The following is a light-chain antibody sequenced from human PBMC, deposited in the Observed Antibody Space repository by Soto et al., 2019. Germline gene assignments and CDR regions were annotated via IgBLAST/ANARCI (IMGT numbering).Light chain of an antibody. J-gene: IGLJ1*01. CDR3: SSYTSSSLYV. CDR1: SSDVGGYSY. CDR2: DVS. Sequence: QSALTQPASVSGSPGQSITISCTGTSSDVGGYSYVSWYQQLPGKAPKLMIYDVSDRPSGVSNLFSGSKSGNTASLTISGLQAEDEADYYCSSYTSSSLYVFGTGTKVTVL. V-gene: IGLV2-14*01.